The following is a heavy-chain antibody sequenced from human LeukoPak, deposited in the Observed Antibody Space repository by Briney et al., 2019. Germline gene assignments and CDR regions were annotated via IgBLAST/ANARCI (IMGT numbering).Heavy chain of an antibody. CDR2: INHSGST. CDR3: ARDYGSGSKP. D-gene: IGHD3-10*01. CDR1: GGSFSGYY. V-gene: IGHV4-34*01. J-gene: IGHJ5*02. Sequence: SETLSLTCAVYGGSFSGYYWSWIRQPPGKGLEWIGEINHSGSTNYNPSLKSRVTISVGTSKNQFSLKLSSVTAADTAVYYCARDYGSGSKPWGQGTLVTVSS.